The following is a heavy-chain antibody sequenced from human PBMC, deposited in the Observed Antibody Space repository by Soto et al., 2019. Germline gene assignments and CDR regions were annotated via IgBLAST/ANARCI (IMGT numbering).Heavy chain of an antibody. D-gene: IGHD3-22*01. Sequence: SETLSLTCTVSGGSISSGGYYWSWIRQHPGKGLEWIGYIYYSGSTYYNPSLKSRVTISVDTSKNQFSLKLSSVTAADTAVYYCARASTGWLSLPYYFDYCGQGTLVTVSS. CDR3: ARASTGWLSLPYYFDY. V-gene: IGHV4-31*03. CDR2: IYYSGST. CDR1: GGSISSGGYY. J-gene: IGHJ4*02.